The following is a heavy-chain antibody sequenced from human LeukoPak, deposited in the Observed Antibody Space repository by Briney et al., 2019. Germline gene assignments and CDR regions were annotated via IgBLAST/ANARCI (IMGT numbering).Heavy chain of an antibody. V-gene: IGHV3-7*01. J-gene: IGHJ4*02. Sequence: GESLRLSCTASGFTFSSYWMTWVRQAPGKGLEWVANIKQDGSEKYYVDSVKGRFTISRDNAKNSLYLQMNSLRAEDTAVYYCARDGGRKDDYWGQGTLVTVSS. CDR1: GFTFSSYW. CDR2: IKQDGSEK. D-gene: IGHD2-15*01. CDR3: ARDGGRKDDY.